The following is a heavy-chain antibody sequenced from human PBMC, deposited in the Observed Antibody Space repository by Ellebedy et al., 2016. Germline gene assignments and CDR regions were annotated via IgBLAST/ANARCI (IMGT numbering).Heavy chain of an antibody. V-gene: IGHV4-39*01. D-gene: IGHD2-8*01. J-gene: IGHJ4*02. CDR3: ARSLAVVLMVYDS. Sequence: SETLSLTXSVSGDTISSSRYYWGWIRQPPGKGLEWIGSIYYTGSPYYNPSLRSRVTISVETSKNQLSLKLTSVTATDTAVYYCARSLAVVLMVYDSWGQGTLVTVSS. CDR2: IYYTGSP. CDR1: GDTISSSRYY.